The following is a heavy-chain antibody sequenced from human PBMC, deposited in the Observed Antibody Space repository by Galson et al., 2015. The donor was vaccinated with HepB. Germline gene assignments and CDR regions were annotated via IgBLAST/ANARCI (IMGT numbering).Heavy chain of an antibody. V-gene: IGHV6-1*01. CDR1: GDSVASTSAA. Sequence: CAISGDSVASTSAAWNWIRQPPSRGLEWLGRTYYRSKWYNDYAVSVKSRIIINPDTSKNQFSLQLNSVTPEDTAVYYCARAPGREESGYDTDAFDMWGQGTMVTVSS. J-gene: IGHJ3*02. CDR3: ARAPGREESGYDTDAFDM. CDR2: TYYRSKWYN. D-gene: IGHD3-3*01.